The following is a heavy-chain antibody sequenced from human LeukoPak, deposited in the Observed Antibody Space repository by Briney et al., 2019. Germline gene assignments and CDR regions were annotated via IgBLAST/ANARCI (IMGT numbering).Heavy chain of an antibody. Sequence: GGSLRLSCAASGFTFSSYAMHWVRQAPGKGLEWVAVISYDGSNKYYADSVKGRFTISRDNAKNSLYLQMNSLRAEDTALYHCAREGGGSSRPFDYWGQGTLVTVSS. J-gene: IGHJ4*02. V-gene: IGHV3-30-3*01. D-gene: IGHD6-13*01. CDR1: GFTFSSYA. CDR3: AREGGGSSRPFDY. CDR2: ISYDGSNK.